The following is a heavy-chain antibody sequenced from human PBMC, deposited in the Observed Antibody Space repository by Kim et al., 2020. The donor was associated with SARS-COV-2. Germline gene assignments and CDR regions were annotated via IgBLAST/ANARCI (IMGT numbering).Heavy chain of an antibody. J-gene: IGHJ6*02. CDR1: GYIFTGYA. CDR3: ARESTTCYDILTGYSAYSWMAV. Sequence: ASVKVSCKASGYIFTGYAISWVRQAPGQGLEWMGWVSVYNGDTNYAQKLQGRLTMTTDTSTSTAYMELRSLRSDDTAVYYCARESTTCYDILTGYSAYSWMAVCGQATTLTVPS. CDR2: VSVYNGDT. D-gene: IGHD3-9*01. V-gene: IGHV1-18*01.